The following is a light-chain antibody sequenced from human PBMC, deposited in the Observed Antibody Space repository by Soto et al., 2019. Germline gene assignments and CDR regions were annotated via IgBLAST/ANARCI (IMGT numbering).Light chain of an antibody. Sequence: DTVLTQSPATLSVSPGERAAVSCRASQSLSSNLAWYQQKPGQAPRLLIYGASTRATGIPARFSGSGSGTEFTLTISSLQSEDFAVYYCQQYNNWPLTFGGGTKVDIK. V-gene: IGKV3-15*01. CDR1: QSLSSN. J-gene: IGKJ4*01. CDR3: QQYNNWPLT. CDR2: GAS.